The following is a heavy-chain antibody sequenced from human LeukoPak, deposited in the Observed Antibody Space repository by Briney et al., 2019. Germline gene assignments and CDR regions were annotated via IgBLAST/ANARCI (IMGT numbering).Heavy chain of an antibody. D-gene: IGHD1-1*01. CDR1: GFSFSSYG. V-gene: IGHV3-23*01. Sequence: PGCAMILSCSASGFSFSSYGMSWVRQAPGTAAEWVAVIISGSGGDTYYSDSFKGRFIISRDNSKNTVYLQMNSLRVDDTAVYYCAKGATGTTRVSYYYWVQGTLVTVSS. J-gene: IGHJ4*02. CDR3: AKGATGTTRVSYYY. CDR2: IISGSGGDT.